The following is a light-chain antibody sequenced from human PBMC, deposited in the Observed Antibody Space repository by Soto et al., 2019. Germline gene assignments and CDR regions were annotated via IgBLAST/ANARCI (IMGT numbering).Light chain of an antibody. CDR3: QHYKSFPYT. V-gene: IGKV1-5*01. CDR1: QSISRL. CDR2: DAS. Sequence: DIQMTQSPTTLSAFVGDRVTITCRASQSISRLLAWYQQKPGKAPKLLIYDASDLETGDPSRFSGSGSGTEFTLTISRLQPDDFATYYCQHYKSFPYTFGQGTKLDI. J-gene: IGKJ2*01.